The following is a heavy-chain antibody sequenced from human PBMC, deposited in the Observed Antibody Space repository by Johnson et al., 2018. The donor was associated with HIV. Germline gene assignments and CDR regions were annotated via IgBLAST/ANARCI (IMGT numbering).Heavy chain of an antibody. J-gene: IGHJ3*02. Sequence: VQLVESGGGLVQPGGSLRLSCAASGFTFSSYAMSWVRQGPGKGLEWVSGINWNGGSTTYADSVKSRFTISRDNAKNTLYLQMNSLRAEDTAVYYCARGHVAVAGTGDAFDIWGQGTMVTVSS. CDR1: GFTFSSYA. D-gene: IGHD6-19*01. CDR3: ARGHVAVAGTGDAFDI. V-gene: IGHV3-20*04. CDR2: INWNGGST.